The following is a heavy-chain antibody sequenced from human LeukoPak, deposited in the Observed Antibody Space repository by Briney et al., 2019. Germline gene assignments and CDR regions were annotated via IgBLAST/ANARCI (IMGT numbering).Heavy chain of an antibody. D-gene: IGHD6-13*01. V-gene: IGHV1-69*13. Sequence: SVKVSCKASGGTFSSYAISWVRQAPGQGLEWMGGIIPIFGTANYAQKFQGRVTITADESTSTAYMELSSLRSEDTAVYYCAREGAAAGTGDAFDIWGQGTMVTVSS. J-gene: IGHJ3*02. CDR1: GGTFSSYA. CDR2: IIPIFGTA. CDR3: AREGAAAGTGDAFDI.